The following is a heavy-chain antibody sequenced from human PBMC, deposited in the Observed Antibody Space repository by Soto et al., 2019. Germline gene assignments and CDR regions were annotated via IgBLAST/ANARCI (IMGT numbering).Heavy chain of an antibody. D-gene: IGHD2-2*01. CDR2: IYYTGST. CDR1: GGSISNSLNY. J-gene: IGHJ5*02. V-gene: IGHV4-39*01. Sequence: QLQLQESSPGLVKPSETLSLTCTVSGGSISNSLNYWGWIRQPPGKGLEWIGTIYYTGSTYYNPSLKIRVTISVDTSRNQFSLRLRSVTAADTAVYYCARQGRCSISSCFDVGSPYNYFNPWGQGTLVTVST. CDR3: ARQGRCSISSCFDVGSPYNYFNP.